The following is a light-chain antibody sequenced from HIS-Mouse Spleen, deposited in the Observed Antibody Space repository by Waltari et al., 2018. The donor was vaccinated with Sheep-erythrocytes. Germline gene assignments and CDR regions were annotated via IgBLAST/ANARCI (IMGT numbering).Light chain of an antibody. CDR1: QIVSSY. CDR3: QQRSNWLT. V-gene: IGKV3-11*01. J-gene: IGKJ4*01. CDR2: DAS. Sequence: EIVLTQSPATLSLSPGERATLSCRASQIVSSYLAWYQQKPGQAPRLLIYDASNRATGIPARFSGSGSGKDFTLTISSLEPEDFAVYYCQQRSNWLTFGGGTKVEIK.